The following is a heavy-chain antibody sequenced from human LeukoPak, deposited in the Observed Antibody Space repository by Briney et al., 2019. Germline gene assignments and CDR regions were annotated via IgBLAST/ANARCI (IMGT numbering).Heavy chain of an antibody. D-gene: IGHD4-17*01. J-gene: IGHJ3*02. V-gene: IGHV4-34*01. CDR2: INHSGST. CDR1: GGSFSSYY. CDR3: ASDPTVDAFDI. Sequence: SETLSLTCAVYGGSFSSYYWSWIRQPPGKGLEWIGEINHSGSTNYNPSLKSRVTISVDTSKNQFSLKLSSVTAADTAVYYCASDPTVDAFDIWGQGTMVTVSS.